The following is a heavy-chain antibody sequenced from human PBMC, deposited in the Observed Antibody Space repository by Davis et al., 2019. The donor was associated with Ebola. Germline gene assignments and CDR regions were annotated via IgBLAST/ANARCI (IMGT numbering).Heavy chain of an antibody. Sequence: SETLSLTCTVSGGSISTTSYYWSWIRQSPGKGLEWIGYIYYSRSTTYNPSLKSRVTISVDTSKNQFSLKLSSVTAADTAVYYCAKSIAGRYYYYVMDVWGQGTTVTVSS. V-gene: IGHV4-61*01. CDR1: GGSISTTSYY. CDR3: AKSIAGRYYYYVMDV. D-gene: IGHD6-6*01. CDR2: IYYSRST. J-gene: IGHJ6*02.